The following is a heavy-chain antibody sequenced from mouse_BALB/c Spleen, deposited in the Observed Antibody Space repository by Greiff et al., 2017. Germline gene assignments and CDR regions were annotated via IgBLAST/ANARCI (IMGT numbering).Heavy chain of an antibody. V-gene: IGHV1-54*01. CDR3: ARFPYGNYFDY. Sequence: VQLQQSGAELVRPGTSVKVSCKASGYAFTNYLIEWVKQRPGQGLEWIGVINPSTGYTEYNQKFKDKATLTADKSSSTAYMQLSSLTSEDSAVYYCARFPYGNYFDYWGQGTTLTVSS. CDR2: INPSTGYT. D-gene: IGHD2-1*01. J-gene: IGHJ2*01. CDR1: GYAFTNYL.